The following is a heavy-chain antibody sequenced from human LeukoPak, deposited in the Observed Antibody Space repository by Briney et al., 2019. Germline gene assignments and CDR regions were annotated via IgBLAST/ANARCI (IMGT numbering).Heavy chain of an antibody. Sequence: ASVKVSCKASGYTFTSYGISWVRQAPGQGLEWMGWISAYNGNTNYAQKLQGRVTVTTDTSTSTAYMELRSLRSDDTAVYYCARVGGPIVATKFKFAAGFDYWGQGTLVTVSS. CDR1: GYTFTSYG. CDR2: ISAYNGNT. V-gene: IGHV1-18*01. J-gene: IGHJ4*02. D-gene: IGHD5-12*01. CDR3: ARVGGPIVATKFKFAAGFDY.